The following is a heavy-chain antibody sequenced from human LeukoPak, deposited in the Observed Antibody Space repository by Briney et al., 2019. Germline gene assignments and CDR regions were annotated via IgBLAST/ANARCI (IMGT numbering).Heavy chain of an antibody. CDR1: GGSFSGHY. D-gene: IGHD3-10*01. CDR3: ARRGYRRTKVRGVTNGYWYFDL. V-gene: IGHV4-34*01. CDR2: INHSGST. J-gene: IGHJ2*01. Sequence: SETLSLTCAVYGGSFSGHYWSWIRQPPGKGLEWIGEINHSGSTNYNPSLKSRVTISVDTSKNQFSLKLSSVTAADTAVYYCARRGYRRTKVRGVTNGYWYFDLWGRGTLVTVSS.